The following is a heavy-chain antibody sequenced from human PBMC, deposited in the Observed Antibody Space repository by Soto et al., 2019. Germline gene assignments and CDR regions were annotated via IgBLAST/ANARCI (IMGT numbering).Heavy chain of an antibody. V-gene: IGHV1-3*01. CDR3: ARDLGYSSGWYGGMSYNWFDP. CDR1: GYTFTSYA. D-gene: IGHD6-19*01. CDR2: INAGNGNT. J-gene: IGHJ5*02. Sequence: ASVKVSCKASGYTFTSYAMHWVRQAPGQRLEWMGWINAGNGNTKYSQKFQGRVTITRDTSASTAYMELSSLRSEDTAVYYCARDLGYSSGWYGGMSYNWFDPWGQGTLVTVSS.